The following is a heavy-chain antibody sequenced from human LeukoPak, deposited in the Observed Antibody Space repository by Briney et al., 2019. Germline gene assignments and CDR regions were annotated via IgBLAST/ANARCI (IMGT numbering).Heavy chain of an antibody. Sequence: GGSLRLSCAASRFTFSSYDMHWVRHVAGKGLEWVSGIGKSGHTYYAGSVKGRFTISRENGKSSVYLQMNDLRAGDTAVYYCASGAEGWNYWGQGSLVTVYS. D-gene: IGHD2-15*01. V-gene: IGHV3-13*01. CDR3: ASGAEGWNY. J-gene: IGHJ4*02. CDR2: IGKSGHT. CDR1: RFTFSSYD.